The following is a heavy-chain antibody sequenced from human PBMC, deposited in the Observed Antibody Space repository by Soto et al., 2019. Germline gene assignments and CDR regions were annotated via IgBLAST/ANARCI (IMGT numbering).Heavy chain of an antibody. CDR3: ARGQLYDFWSGYSSSWFDP. V-gene: IGHV1-8*01. CDR1: GYTFTSYD. CDR2: MNPNSGNT. J-gene: IGHJ5*02. Sequence: QVQLVQSGAEVKKPGASVKVSCKASGYTFTSYDINWVRQATGQGLEWMGWMNPNSGNTGYAQEFQGRVTMTRNTSISTAYMELSSLRSEDTAVYYCARGQLYDFWSGYSSSWFDPWGQGTLVTVSS. D-gene: IGHD3-3*01.